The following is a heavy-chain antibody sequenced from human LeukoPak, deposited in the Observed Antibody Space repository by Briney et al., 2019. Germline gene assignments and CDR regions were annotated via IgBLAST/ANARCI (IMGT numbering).Heavy chain of an antibody. J-gene: IGHJ3*02. V-gene: IGHV3-23*01. CDR2: IKTDGSST. CDR1: GFTFSSYG. D-gene: IGHD3-22*01. Sequence: GGTLRLSCAASGFTFSSYGMSWVRQAPGKGLEWVSHIKTDGSSTNYADSVKGRFTISRDNSKNTLYLQMNSLRAEDTAVYYCASRSGLQPYYDSSLHPDAFDIWGQGTMVTVSS. CDR3: ASRSGLQPYYDSSLHPDAFDI.